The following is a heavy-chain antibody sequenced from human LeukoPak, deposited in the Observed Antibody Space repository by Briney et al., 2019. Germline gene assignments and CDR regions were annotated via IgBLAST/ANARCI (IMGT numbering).Heavy chain of an antibody. Sequence: KPSETLSLTCTVSGGPISSGSYYWSWVRQPAGKGLEWIGRMYTSGSANYSPSLRNRVTMSVDTSKNQFSLKLSSVTAADTAVYYCARESGYYLSYFDYWGQGTLVTVSS. V-gene: IGHV4-61*02. CDR3: ARESGYYLSYFDY. D-gene: IGHD3-22*01. CDR2: MYTSGSA. J-gene: IGHJ4*02. CDR1: GGPISSGSYY.